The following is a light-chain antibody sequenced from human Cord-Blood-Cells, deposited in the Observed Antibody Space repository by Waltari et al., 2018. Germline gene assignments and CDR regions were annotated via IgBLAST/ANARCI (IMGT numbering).Light chain of an antibody. CDR2: AAS. V-gene: IGKV1-39*01. CDR3: QHSYSTPPYT. CDR1: QGISSY. Sequence: DNQMTQSPSSLSASVGDRVTITCRASQGISSYLNWYQQKPGKAPKLLIYAASSLQSGAPSRFSGSGSETDFTLTISSLQPEDFATYYCQHSYSTPPYTVGQGTKLEIK. J-gene: IGKJ2*01.